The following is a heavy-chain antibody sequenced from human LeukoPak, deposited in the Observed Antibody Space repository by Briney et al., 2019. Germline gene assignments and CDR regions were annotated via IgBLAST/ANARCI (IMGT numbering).Heavy chain of an antibody. CDR3: ARDVKDCSGGSCY. V-gene: IGHV3-21*01. Sequence: GGSLRLSCAASGFTFSSYSMNWVRQAPGKGLEWVSSISSSSSYIYYADSAKGRFTISRDNAKNSLYMQMNSLRAEDTAVYYCARDVKDCSGGSCYWGQGTLVTVSS. CDR1: GFTFSSYS. J-gene: IGHJ4*02. CDR2: ISSSSSYI. D-gene: IGHD2-15*01.